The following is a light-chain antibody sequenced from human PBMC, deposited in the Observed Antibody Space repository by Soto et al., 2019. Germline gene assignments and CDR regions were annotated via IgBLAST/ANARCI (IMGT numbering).Light chain of an antibody. CDR1: QYINTR. V-gene: IGKV3D-11*01. CDR3: HQRQGWPRT. CDR2: QTS. Sequence: EIVLTQSPATLSSFTGDSATLSCRASQYINTRLAWYQHRPGQAPRLXIYQTSIRDAGIPARCSASGAGTECTRTISDVQPADFELDDCHQRQGWPRTFGQGTKVDIK. J-gene: IGKJ1*01.